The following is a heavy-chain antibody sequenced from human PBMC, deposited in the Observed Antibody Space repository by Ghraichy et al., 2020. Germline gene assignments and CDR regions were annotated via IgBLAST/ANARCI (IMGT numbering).Heavy chain of an antibody. D-gene: IGHD6-13*01. CDR3: ARGGEQQLFVVGMDV. V-gene: IGHV3-11*01. Sequence: WGSLRLSCAACGFTFSDYYMSWIRQAPGKGLEWVSYISSSGSTIYYADSVKGRFTISRDNAKNSLYLQMNSLRAEDTAVYYCARGGEQQLFVVGMDVWGQGTTVTVSS. J-gene: IGHJ6*02. CDR1: GFTFSDYY. CDR2: ISSSGSTI.